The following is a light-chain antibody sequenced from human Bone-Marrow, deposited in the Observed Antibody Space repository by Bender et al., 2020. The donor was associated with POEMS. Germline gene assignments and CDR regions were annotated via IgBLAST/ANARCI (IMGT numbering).Light chain of an antibody. CDR2: INN. V-gene: IGLV1-44*01. CDR1: SSNIGTNP. J-gene: IGLJ3*02. Sequence: QSVLTQPPSASGTPGQRVTISCSGSSSNIGTNPVNGYQQPPGTAPKLLTYINNQRPSGVPDRFSGSKSGTSASLAISGLQSEDEADYYCAAWEDSLNGWVFGGGTKLTVL. CDR3: AAWEDSLNGWV.